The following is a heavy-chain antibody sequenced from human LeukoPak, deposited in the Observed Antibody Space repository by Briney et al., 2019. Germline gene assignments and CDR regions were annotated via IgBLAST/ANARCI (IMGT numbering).Heavy chain of an antibody. D-gene: IGHD1-26*01. V-gene: IGHV3-30-3*01. CDR2: ISDDGDNV. J-gene: IGHJ4*02. Sequence: GGSLRLSCAASGFTFSSYTMHWVRQAPGKGLEWVAAISDDGDNVYHSDSAKGRLTIPRDNSNNTLYLQMNSLRTEDTAVYFCAKQSNNHYYQKASDYWGQGTLVTVSS. CDR1: GFTFSSYT. CDR3: AKQSNNHYYQKASDY.